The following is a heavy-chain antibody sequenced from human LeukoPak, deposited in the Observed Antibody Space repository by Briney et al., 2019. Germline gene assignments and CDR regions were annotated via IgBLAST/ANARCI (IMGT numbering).Heavy chain of an antibody. J-gene: IGHJ4*02. Sequence: SQTLSLTCTVSGGSISSSDYYWSWIRQPPGKGLEWIGYIYYSGSTSYNPSLKSRVTMSVDTSKNQFSLKLSSVTAADTAVYYCARSPSEEMATYFDYWGQGTLVTVSS. V-gene: IGHV4-30-4*01. CDR2: IYYSGST. CDR1: GGSISSSDYY. D-gene: IGHD5-24*01. CDR3: ARSPSEEMATYFDY.